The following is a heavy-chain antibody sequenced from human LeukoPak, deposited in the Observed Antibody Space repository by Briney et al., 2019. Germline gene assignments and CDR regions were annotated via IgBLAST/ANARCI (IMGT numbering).Heavy chain of an antibody. V-gene: IGHV1-18*01. CDR2: ISAYNGNT. CDR3: ARDRWAYYYDSSGYSDAFDI. D-gene: IGHD3-22*01. J-gene: IGHJ3*02. CDR1: GYTFTSYG. Sequence: ASVKVSCKASGYTFTSYGISWVRQAPGQGLEWMGWISAYNGNTNYAQKLQGRVTMTTDTSTSTAYMELRSLRSDDTAVYYCARDRWAYYYDSSGYSDAFDIWGQGTMVTVSS.